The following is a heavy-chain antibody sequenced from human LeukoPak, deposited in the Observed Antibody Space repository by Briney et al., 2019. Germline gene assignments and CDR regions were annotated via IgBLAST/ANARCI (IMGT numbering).Heavy chain of an antibody. CDR2: IIPILGIA. CDR1: GYTFTSYA. V-gene: IGHV1-69*04. D-gene: IGHD3-3*01. CDR3: ARDQVRVFWSGYSPGIFDY. J-gene: IGHJ4*02. Sequence: SVKVSCKASGYTFTSYAMHWVRQAPGQGLEWMGRIIPILGIANYAQKFQGRVTITADKSTSTAYMELSSLRSEDTAVYYCARDQVRVFWSGYSPGIFDYWGQGTLVTVSS.